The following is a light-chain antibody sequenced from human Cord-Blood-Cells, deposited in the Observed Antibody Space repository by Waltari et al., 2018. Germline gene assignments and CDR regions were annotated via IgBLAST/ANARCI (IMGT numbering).Light chain of an antibody. V-gene: IGLV2-23*01. J-gene: IGLJ3*02. CDR3: CSYAGSSRV. CDR1: SSYVWSYNL. CDR2: EGS. Sequence: QSALTQPASVSGSPGQSITISCTGTSSYVWSYNLVSWDQQHPGKAPKLMIYEGSKRPSGVSNRFAGSKSGNTASLTISGLQAEDEADYYCCSYAGSSRVFGGGTKLTVL.